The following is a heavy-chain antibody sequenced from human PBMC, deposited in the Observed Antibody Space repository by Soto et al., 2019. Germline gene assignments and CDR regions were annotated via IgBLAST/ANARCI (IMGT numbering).Heavy chain of an antibody. D-gene: IGHD1-26*01. Sequence: EVQLLESGGHLVQPGGSLRLSCAASGFTFSNYAISWVRQAPGKGLGWVSSISGSGGSTYYADSVKGRFTISRDNSKNTLYLQMNSLRAEDTAVYYCATYSGNYERYGVYYGMDVWGQGTTVTVSS. CDR1: GFTFSNYA. CDR2: ISGSGGST. J-gene: IGHJ6*02. CDR3: ATYSGNYERYGVYYGMDV. V-gene: IGHV3-23*01.